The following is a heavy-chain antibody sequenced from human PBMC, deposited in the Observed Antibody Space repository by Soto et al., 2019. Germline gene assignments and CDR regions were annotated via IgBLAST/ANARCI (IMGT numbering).Heavy chain of an antibody. V-gene: IGHV4-4*02. J-gene: IGHJ4*02. CDR1: GGSISSSNW. CDR2: IYHSGST. CDR3: ARRADLIAAAHAPLDY. D-gene: IGHD6-13*01. Sequence: SETLSLTCAVSGGSISSSNWWSWVRQPPGKGLEWIGEIYHSGSTNYNPSLKSRVTISVDKSKNQFSLKLSSVTAADTAVYYCARRADLIAAAHAPLDYWGQGTLVTVS.